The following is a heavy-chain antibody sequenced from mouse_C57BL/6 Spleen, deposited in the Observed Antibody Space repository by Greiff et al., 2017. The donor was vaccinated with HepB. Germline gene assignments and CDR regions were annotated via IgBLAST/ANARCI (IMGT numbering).Heavy chain of an antibody. J-gene: IGHJ4*01. Sequence: QVQLQQPGAELVKPGASVKLSCKASGYTFTSYWMQWVKQRPGQGLEWIGEIDPSDSYTNYNQKFKGKATLTVDTSSSTAYMQLSSLTSEDSAVYYCARSYYGSPFYAMDYWGQGTSVTVSS. V-gene: IGHV1-50*01. CDR2: IDPSDSYT. CDR3: ARSYYGSPFYAMDY. CDR1: GYTFTSYW. D-gene: IGHD1-1*01.